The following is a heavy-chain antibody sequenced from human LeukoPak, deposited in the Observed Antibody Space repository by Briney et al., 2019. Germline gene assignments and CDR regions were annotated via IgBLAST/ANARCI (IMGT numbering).Heavy chain of an antibody. CDR1: GFTFSSYW. CDR2: IKQDGNEK. CDR3: ARDSEYQQNEAFDI. V-gene: IGHV3-7*01. J-gene: IGHJ3*02. D-gene: IGHD2-2*01. Sequence: GGSLRLSCAASGFTFSSYWMSWVRQAPGKGLEWVANIKQDGNEKYYVDSVKGRFTISRDNAKNSLYLQMNSLRAEDTAVYYCARDSEYQQNEAFDIWGQGTMVTVSS.